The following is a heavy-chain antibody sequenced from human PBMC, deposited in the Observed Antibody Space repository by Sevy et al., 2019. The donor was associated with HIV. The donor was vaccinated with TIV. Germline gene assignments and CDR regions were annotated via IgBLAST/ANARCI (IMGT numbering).Heavy chain of an antibody. Sequence: GGSLRLSCAASGFTFSSYAMHWVRQAPGKGLEWVAVISYDGSNKYYADSVKGRFTISRDNSKNTLYLQMNSLRAEDMAVYYRARDVPYTYYYLLTGYSIPLPRPHDHWGQGTLVTVSS. V-gene: IGHV3-30-3*01. CDR3: ARDVPYTYYYLLTGYSIPLPRPHDH. J-gene: IGHJ4*02. CDR1: GFTFSSYA. D-gene: IGHD3-9*01. CDR2: ISYDGSNK.